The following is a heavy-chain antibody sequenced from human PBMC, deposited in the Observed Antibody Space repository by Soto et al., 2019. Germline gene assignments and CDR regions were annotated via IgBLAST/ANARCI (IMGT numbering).Heavy chain of an antibody. Sequence: EVQLLESGGGLVQPGGSLRLSCAASGFTFSRYAMSWVRQAPGKGLEWVSAISGSGGSTYYADSVKGRFTISRDNSKNTLYLQMNSLRAEDTAVYYCAKDTSPYSSCYDFDYWGQGTLVTVPS. J-gene: IGHJ4*02. V-gene: IGHV3-23*01. CDR1: GFTFSRYA. CDR2: ISGSGGST. D-gene: IGHD6-19*01. CDR3: AKDTSPYSSCYDFDY.